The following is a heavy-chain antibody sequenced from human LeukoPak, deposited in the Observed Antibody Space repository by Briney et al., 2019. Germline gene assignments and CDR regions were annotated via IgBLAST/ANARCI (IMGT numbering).Heavy chain of an antibody. CDR2: ISGSGGST. D-gene: IGHD3-22*01. Sequence: GGSLRLSCVASGFTFNTYWMSWVRQAPGKGLEWVSAISGSGGSTYYADSVKGRFTISRDNSKNTLYLQMNSLRAEDTAVYYCAKFGDPHYDSSGYYSPLSWFDYWGQGTLVTVSS. J-gene: IGHJ4*02. V-gene: IGHV3-23*01. CDR1: GFTFNTYW. CDR3: AKFGDPHYDSSGYYSPLSWFDY.